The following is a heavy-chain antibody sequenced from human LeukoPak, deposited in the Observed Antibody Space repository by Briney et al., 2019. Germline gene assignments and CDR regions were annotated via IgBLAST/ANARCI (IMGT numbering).Heavy chain of an antibody. V-gene: IGHV4-39*07. CDR3: TRDRSALDT. CDR1: GGSISSSSHY. CDR2: MYYRGST. Sequence: PSETLSLTCTVSGGSISSSSHYWGWIRQPPVKGLEWIGSMYYRGSTYHNPSLKSRVTISVDTSKNQFSLKLSSVTAADTAVYYCTRDRSALDTWGQGTMVTVSS. J-gene: IGHJ3*02.